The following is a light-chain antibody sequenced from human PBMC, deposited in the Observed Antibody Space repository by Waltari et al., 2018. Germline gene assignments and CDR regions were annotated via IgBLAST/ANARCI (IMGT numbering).Light chain of an antibody. Sequence: QSALTQPASVSGSPGQSITISCTGTSSDVGNYNLVSWFQQHPGEAPKLMIYEGSKRPSGVSNRFSGSKSGNTASLTISGLQAEDEADYYCCSYAGSSTSVVFGGGTKLTVL. CDR1: SSDVGNYNL. V-gene: IGLV2-23*01. CDR3: CSYAGSSTSVV. J-gene: IGLJ2*01. CDR2: EGS.